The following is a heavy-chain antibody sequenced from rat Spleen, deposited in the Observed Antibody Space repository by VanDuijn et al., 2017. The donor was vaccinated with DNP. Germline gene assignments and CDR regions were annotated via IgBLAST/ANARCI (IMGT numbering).Heavy chain of an antibody. CDR3: ATHDY. CDR2: IGSTGDNT. V-gene: IGHV5-31*01. Sequence: EVQLVESGGGLVQPGRSLKLSCVASGFIFSNYWMTWIRQAPGKGLEWVASIGSTGDNTYYSDSVKGRFTISRDNAKSTLYLQMDSLRSEDTATYYCATHDY. J-gene: IGHJ2*01. CDR1: GFIFSNYW.